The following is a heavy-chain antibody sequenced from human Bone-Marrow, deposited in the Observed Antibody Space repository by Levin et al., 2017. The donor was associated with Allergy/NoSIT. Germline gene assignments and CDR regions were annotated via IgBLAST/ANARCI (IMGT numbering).Heavy chain of an antibody. D-gene: IGHD1/OR15-1a*01. CDR2: ISSRGTTM. V-gene: IGHV3-11*01. CDR1: GFTLSDYY. J-gene: IGHJ6*02. CDR3: ARDMNKAHYNYGVDG. Sequence: GESLKISCAASGFTLSDYYMSWIRQAPGKGLEWVSYISSRGTTMYLADSVKGRFTISRDNAKNSLSLQMNSLRADDTAVYYCARDMNKAHYNYGVDGWGQGTTLTVSS.